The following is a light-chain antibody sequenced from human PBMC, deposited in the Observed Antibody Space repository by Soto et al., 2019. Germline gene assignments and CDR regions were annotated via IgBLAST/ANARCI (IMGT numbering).Light chain of an antibody. CDR1: QSVSSSY. CDR3: EQYGSSLSIT. Sequence: EIVLTQSPGTLSFSPGERATLSCRASQSVSSSYLAWYQQKPGQAPRLLIYGASSRATSIPDRFSGSGSGTDFTLTISRLEPEDFAVYYCEQYGSSLSITFGQGTRLEIK. J-gene: IGKJ5*01. CDR2: GAS. V-gene: IGKV3-20*01.